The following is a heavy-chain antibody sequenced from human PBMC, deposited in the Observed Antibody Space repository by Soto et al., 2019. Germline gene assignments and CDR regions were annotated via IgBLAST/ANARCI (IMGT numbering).Heavy chain of an antibody. CDR2: ISASGGNT. J-gene: IGHJ4*02. CDR3: AKAEYGVEKIYYFDY. V-gene: IGHV3-23*01. CDR1: GFTFSSQA. D-gene: IGHD4-17*01. Sequence: EVQLLESGGGLVQPGVSLTLSCAASGFTFSSQAMSWVRQAPGKGLEWVSGISASGGNTYYADSVKGRFTISRDNSKNTLYLQMNSLRVEDTAVYYCAKAEYGVEKIYYFDYWGQGTQVTVSS.